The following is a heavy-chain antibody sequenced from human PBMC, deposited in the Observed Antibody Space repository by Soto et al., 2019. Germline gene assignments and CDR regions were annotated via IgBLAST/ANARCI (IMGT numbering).Heavy chain of an antibody. CDR1: GYTFTSYG. CDR3: ARTKYSSGPGYYFDY. CDR2: ISAYNGNT. Sequence: QVQLVQSGAEVKKPGASVKVSCKASGYTFTSYGISWVRQAPGQLLEWMGWISAYNGNTNYAQKLQDRVTMTTDTPTSTAYMELRSPRSDDTAVYSCARTKYSSGPGYYFDYWGQGTLVTVSS. J-gene: IGHJ4*02. V-gene: IGHV1-18*01. D-gene: IGHD6-19*01.